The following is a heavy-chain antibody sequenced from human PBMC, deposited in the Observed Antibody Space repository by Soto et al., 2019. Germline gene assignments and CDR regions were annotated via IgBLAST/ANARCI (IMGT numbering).Heavy chain of an antibody. J-gene: IGHJ4*02. CDR2: IWYDGSNK. CDR3: ASDLITSQVGY. V-gene: IGHV3-33*01. D-gene: IGHD3-3*01. CDR1: GFTFSSYG. Sequence: QVQLVESGGGVVQPGRSLRLSCAASGFTFSSYGMHWVRQAPGKGLEWVAVIWYDGSNKYYADSVKGRFPISRDNSKNTLYMQMNSLRAEDTAVYYCASDLITSQVGYWGQGTLVTVSS.